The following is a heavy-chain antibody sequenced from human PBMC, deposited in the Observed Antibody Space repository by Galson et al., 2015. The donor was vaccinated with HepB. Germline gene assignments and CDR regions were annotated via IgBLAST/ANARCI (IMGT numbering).Heavy chain of an antibody. CDR2: INAGNGNT. Sequence: SVKVSCKASGYTFTSYAMHWVRQAPGQRLEWMGWINAGNGNTKYSQKFQGRVTITRDTSASTAYMELSSLRSEDTAVYYCARKGTLERHWFDPWGQGTLVTVSS. V-gene: IGHV1-3*01. CDR3: ARKGTLERHWFDP. D-gene: IGHD3-10*01. CDR1: GYTFTSYA. J-gene: IGHJ5*02.